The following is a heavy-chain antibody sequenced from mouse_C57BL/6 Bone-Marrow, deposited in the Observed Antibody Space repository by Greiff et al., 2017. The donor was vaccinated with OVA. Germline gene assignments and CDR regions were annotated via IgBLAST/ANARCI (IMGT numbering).Heavy chain of an antibody. Sequence: EVKVVESGGGLVQPKGSLKLSCAASGFSFNTYAMNWVRQAPGKGLEWVARIRSKSNNYATYYADSVKDRFTISRDDSESMLYLQMNNLKTEDTAMYYCVRHINAYWGQGTLVTVSA. J-gene: IGHJ3*01. CDR3: VRHINAY. V-gene: IGHV10-1*01. CDR2: IRSKSNNYAT. CDR1: GFSFNTYA.